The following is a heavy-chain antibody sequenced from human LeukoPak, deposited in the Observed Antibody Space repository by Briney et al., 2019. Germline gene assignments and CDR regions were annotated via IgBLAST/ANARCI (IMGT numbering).Heavy chain of an antibody. D-gene: IGHD6-13*01. V-gene: IGHV4-59*01. CDR2: IYYSGST. CDR1: GGSISSYY. J-gene: IGHJ4*02. CDR3: ASSELSSSWYNSY. Sequence: SETLSLTCTVSGGSISSYYWSWIRQPPGKGLEWIGYIYYSGSTNYNPSLTSRVTISVDASKNQFSLKLSSVTAADTAVYYCASSELSSSWYNSYWGQGTLVTVSS.